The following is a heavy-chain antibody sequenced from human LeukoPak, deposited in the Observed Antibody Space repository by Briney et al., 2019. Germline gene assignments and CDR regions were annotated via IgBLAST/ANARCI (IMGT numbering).Heavy chain of an antibody. V-gene: IGHV3-66*02. J-gene: IGHJ5*02. CDR1: GFSVSSYG. CDR2: VYRDGDT. Sequence: PGGSLRLSCVASGFSVSSYGMSWVRQAPGKAPEWVSVVYRDGDTHYADYARGRFIFSRDNSKNTLYLQMTNLRVEDTAVYHCVRDRAEGRAWVEFDPWGQGTVVTVSS. CDR3: VRDRAEGRAWVEFDP.